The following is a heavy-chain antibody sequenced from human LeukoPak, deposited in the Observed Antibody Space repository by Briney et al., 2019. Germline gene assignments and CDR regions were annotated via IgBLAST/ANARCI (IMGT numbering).Heavy chain of an antibody. CDR3: ARVERDRLRPSYFDL. D-gene: IGHD4-17*01. CDR1: GGSISSYY. CDR2: IYTSGST. J-gene: IGHJ2*01. Sequence: SETLSLTCTVSGGSISSYYWSWIRQPAGKGLEWIGRIYTSGSTNYNLSLKSRVTMSVDTSKNQFSLKLSSVTAADTAVYYCARVERDRLRPSYFDLWGRGTLVTVSS. V-gene: IGHV4-4*07.